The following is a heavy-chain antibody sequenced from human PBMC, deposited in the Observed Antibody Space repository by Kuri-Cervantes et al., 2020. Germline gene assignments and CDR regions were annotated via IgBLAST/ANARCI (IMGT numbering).Heavy chain of an antibody. V-gene: IGHV4-59*01. CDR3: ARGQNLIAY. CDR1: GGSINSYF. Sequence: SETLSLTCTVSGGSINSYFWSWIRQPPGKGLEWIGYIYYSGSTNYNPSLKSRVSISVDTSKNQFSLKLSSVTAADTAVYYCARGQNLIAYWGQGTLVTVSS. CDR2: IYYSGST. J-gene: IGHJ4*02. D-gene: IGHD3-16*02.